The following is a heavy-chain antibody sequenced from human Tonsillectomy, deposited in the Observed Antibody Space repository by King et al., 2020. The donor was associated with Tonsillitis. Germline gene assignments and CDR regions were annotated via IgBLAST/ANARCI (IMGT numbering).Heavy chain of an antibody. D-gene: IGHD2-2*01. J-gene: IGHJ3*02. CDR3: ARGLSTTSCPAWHAFCI. CDR2: ISSSSSAI. Sequence: VQLVESGGGLVQPGGSLRLSCAASGFTFSSYSMNWVRQAPGKGLEWVSYISSSSSAIYYADSMKGRFTISRDNAKNSLYLQMNSLRDEDTAVYYCARGLSTTSCPAWHAFCIWGPGTMVTGSS. CDR1: GFTFSSYS. V-gene: IGHV3-48*02.